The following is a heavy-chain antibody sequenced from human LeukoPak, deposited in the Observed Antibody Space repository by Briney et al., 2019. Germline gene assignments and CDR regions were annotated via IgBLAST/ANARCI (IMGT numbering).Heavy chain of an antibody. V-gene: IGHV4-39*07. CDR2: IYYSGST. D-gene: IGHD5-18*01. CDR1: GGSISSSSYY. Sequence: PSETLSLTCTVSGGSISSSSYYWGWIRQPPGKGLEWIGSIYYSGSTYYNPSLKSRVTISVDTSKNQFSLKLSSVTAADTAVYYCARDRQLWSGAFDIWGQGTMVTVSS. J-gene: IGHJ3*02. CDR3: ARDRQLWSGAFDI.